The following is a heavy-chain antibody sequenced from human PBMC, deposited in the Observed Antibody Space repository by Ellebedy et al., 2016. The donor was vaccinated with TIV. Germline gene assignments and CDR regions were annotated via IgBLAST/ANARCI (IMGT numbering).Heavy chain of an antibody. D-gene: IGHD5-24*01. CDR3: ARSLRRDGYNFAKPLYGMDV. CDR1: GFTFSSYS. V-gene: IGHV3-21*01. Sequence: GESLKISXAASGFTFSSYSMNWVRQAPGKGLEWVSSISSSSSYIYYADSVKGRFTISRDNAKNSLYLQMNSLRAEDTAVYYCARSLRRDGYNFAKPLYGMDVWGQGTTVTVSS. J-gene: IGHJ6*02. CDR2: ISSSSSYI.